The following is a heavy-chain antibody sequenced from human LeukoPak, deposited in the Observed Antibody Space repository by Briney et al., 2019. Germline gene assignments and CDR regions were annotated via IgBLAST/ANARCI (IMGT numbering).Heavy chain of an antibody. CDR1: GFTFSSYG. CDR3: AKDRGRFGDNYYMDV. Sequence: GGSLRLSCAASGFTFSSYGMHGVRQAPGKGLEWVAVISYDGSNKYYADSVKGRFTISRDNSKNTLYLQMNSLRAEDTAVYYCAKDRGRFGDNYYMDVWGKGTTVTVSS. CDR2: ISYDGSNK. V-gene: IGHV3-30*18. D-gene: IGHD3-10*01. J-gene: IGHJ6*03.